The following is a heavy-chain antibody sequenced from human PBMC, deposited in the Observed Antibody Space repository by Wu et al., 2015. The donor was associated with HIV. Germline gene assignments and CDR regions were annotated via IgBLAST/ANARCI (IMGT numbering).Heavy chain of an antibody. D-gene: IGHD3-16*01. Sequence: QVQLVQSGAEVRKPGASVKVSCKTSGYTFIGYYMHWVRQAPGQGPEWMGWINPNSGGTNYAQKFQGRVSMTRDTSISTVYMELSRLRYDDTAVYYCVRDSWGVGAFDIWGQGTMVTVSS. CDR1: GYTFIGYY. V-gene: IGHV1-2*02. J-gene: IGHJ3*02. CDR3: VRDSWGVGAFDI. CDR2: INPNSGGT.